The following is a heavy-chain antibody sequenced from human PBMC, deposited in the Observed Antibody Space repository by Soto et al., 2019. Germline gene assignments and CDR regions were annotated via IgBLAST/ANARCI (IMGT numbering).Heavy chain of an antibody. CDR1: GFTFSNAW. V-gene: IGHV3-15*01. J-gene: IGHJ6*02. Sequence: EVQLVESGGGLVKPGGSLRLSCAASGFTFSNAWMSWVRQAPGKGLEWVGRIKSKTDGGTTDYAAPVKGRFTISRDDSKTTLYLQMKSLKPEATAVYYCTTGLVRGGNGMDVWGQGTTVTVSS. CDR3: TTGLVRGGNGMDV. CDR2: IKSKTDGGTT. D-gene: IGHD3-10*01.